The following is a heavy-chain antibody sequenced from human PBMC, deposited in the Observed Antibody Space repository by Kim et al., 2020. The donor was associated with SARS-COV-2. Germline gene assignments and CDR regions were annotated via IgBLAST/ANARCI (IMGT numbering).Heavy chain of an antibody. CDR2: INHSGST. CDR1: GGSFSGYY. D-gene: IGHD2-15*01. V-gene: IGHV4-34*01. CDR3: ARGPCSGGSCYSYYYYGM. J-gene: IGHJ6*01. Sequence: SETLSLTCAVYGGSFSGYYWSWIRQPPGKGLEWIGEINHSGSTNYNPSLKSRVTISVDTSKNQFSLKLSSVTAADTAVYYCARGPCSGGSCYSYYYYGM.